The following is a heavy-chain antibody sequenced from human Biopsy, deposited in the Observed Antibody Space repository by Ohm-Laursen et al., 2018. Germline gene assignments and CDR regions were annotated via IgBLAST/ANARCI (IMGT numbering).Heavy chain of an antibody. CDR3: ARDIMNPIGGLVARSDVFDV. V-gene: IGHV1-2*02. CDR2: ISPSSGGT. Sequence: SVTVSRKASGYTFTEYFLHWVRQAPGPGHGWMGWISPSSGGTNYAQKFQGRVSMIRDTSATTGYMELSSLRADDTAVYYCARDIMNPIGGLVARSDVFDVWGQGTMVTVSS. J-gene: IGHJ3*01. CDR1: GYTFTEYF. D-gene: IGHD3-16*02.